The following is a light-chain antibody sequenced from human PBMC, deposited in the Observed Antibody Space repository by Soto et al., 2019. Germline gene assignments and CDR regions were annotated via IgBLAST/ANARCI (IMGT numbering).Light chain of an antibody. CDR1: QGVSSY. J-gene: IGKJ1*01. CDR2: DAS. Sequence: EIVLTQSPATLSLSPGERATLSCRASQGVSSYLAWYQQKPGQAPRLLIYDASNRATGIPARFSGSGSGTESTLTISSLEPEDFAVYYCQQRSNWPRTFGQGTKVEIK. CDR3: QQRSNWPRT. V-gene: IGKV3-11*01.